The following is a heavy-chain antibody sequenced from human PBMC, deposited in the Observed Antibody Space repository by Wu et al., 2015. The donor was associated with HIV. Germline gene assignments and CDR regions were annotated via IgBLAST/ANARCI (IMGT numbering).Heavy chain of an antibody. CDR3: ARVYGSGTYYSPYYYYGMDV. J-gene: IGHJ6*02. D-gene: IGHD3-10*01. CDR1: GYKFTGYY. Sequence: QVQLVQSGAEVKKPGASVKVSCKASGYKFTGYYLHWVRQAPGQGLEWMGWINPNSGGTNYAQKFQDRVSMTRDTSSSAAYMELSRLRSDDTAVYYCARVYGSGTYYSPYYYYGMDVVGPRDHGHRLI. CDR2: INPNSGGT. V-gene: IGHV1-2*02.